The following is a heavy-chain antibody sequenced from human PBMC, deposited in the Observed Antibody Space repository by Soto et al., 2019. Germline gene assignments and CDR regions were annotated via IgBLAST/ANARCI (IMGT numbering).Heavy chain of an antibody. CDR3: ARGAENYYSYYYMDV. Sequence: GASVKVSCKASGYTFTSYAMHWVRQAPGQRLEWMGWINAGNGNTRYSQKFQGRITITRDSSASTAHMELSTLRSEDTAVYYCARGAENYYSYYYMDVWGKGTTVTVSS. CDR1: GYTFTSYA. J-gene: IGHJ6*03. CDR2: INAGNGNT. V-gene: IGHV1-3*01.